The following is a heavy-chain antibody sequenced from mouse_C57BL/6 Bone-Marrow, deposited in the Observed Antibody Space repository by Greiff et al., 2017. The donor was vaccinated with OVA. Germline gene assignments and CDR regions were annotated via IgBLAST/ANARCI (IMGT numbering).Heavy chain of an antibody. CDR1: GFSLTSYG. V-gene: IGHV2-2*01. CDR2: IWSGGST. D-gene: IGHD2-4*01. Sequence: QVQLQQSGPGLVQPSQSLSITCTVSGFSLTSYGVHWVRQSPGKGLEWLGVIWSGGSTDYNAAFISRLSISKDNSKSQVFFKMNSLQADDTAIYYCARGLGLRRGTYWGQGTLVTVSA. J-gene: IGHJ3*01. CDR3: ARGLGLRRGTY.